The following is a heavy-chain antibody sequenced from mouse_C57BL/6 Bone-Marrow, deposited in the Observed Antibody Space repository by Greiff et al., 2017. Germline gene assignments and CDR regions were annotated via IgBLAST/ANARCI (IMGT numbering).Heavy chain of an antibody. CDR3: ARSRVYYGNPAWVAY. D-gene: IGHD2-1*01. CDR1: GYTFTSYT. J-gene: IGHJ3*01. CDR2: INPSSGYT. Sequence: VQLQQSGAELARPGASVKMSCKASGYTFTSYTMHWVKQRPGQGLEWIGYINPSSGYTKYNQKFKDKATLTADKSSSTAYMQLSSLTSEDSAVYYCARSRVYYGNPAWVAYWGQGTLVTGSA. V-gene: IGHV1-4*01.